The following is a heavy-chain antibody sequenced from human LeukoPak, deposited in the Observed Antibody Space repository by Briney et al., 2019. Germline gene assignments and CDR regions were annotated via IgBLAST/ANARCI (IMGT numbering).Heavy chain of an antibody. Sequence: GGSLRLSCAASGFTFSSYEMNWVRQAPGKGLEWVSYISSSGSTIYYADSVKGRFTISRDNAKNSLYLQMNSLRAEDTAVYYCAREGTKSRGVDIVRKKETGYYYYMDVWGKGTTVTVSS. D-gene: IGHD2-15*01. CDR3: AREGTKSRGVDIVRKKETGYYYYMDV. V-gene: IGHV3-48*03. CDR2: ISSSGSTI. CDR1: GFTFSSYE. J-gene: IGHJ6*03.